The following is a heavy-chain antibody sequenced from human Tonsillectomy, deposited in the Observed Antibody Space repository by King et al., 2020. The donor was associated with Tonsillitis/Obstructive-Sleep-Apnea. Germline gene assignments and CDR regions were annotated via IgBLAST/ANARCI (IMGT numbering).Heavy chain of an antibody. CDR2: IYYSGST. J-gene: IGHJ3*02. V-gene: IGHV4-59*01. Sequence: QLQESGPGLVKPSETLSLTCTVSGGSISSYYWSWIRQPPGKGLECIGYIYYSGSTNYNPSLKSRVTISVDTSKNQFSLKLSSVTAADTAVYYCAGEGAEMNAFDIWGPGAMVTVSS. CDR1: GGSISSYY. CDR3: AGEGAEMNAFDI. D-gene: IGHD3-16*01.